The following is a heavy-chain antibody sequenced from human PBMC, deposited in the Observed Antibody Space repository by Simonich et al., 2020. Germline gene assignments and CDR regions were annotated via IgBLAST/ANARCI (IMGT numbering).Heavy chain of an antibody. V-gene: IGHV4-34*01. CDR1: GGSFSVYY. CDR3: ARHPRLGYCSSTSCYDAFDI. D-gene: IGHD2-2*01. J-gene: IGHJ3*02. Sequence: QVQLQQWGEGLLKPSETLSLTCAVYGGSFSVYYWSWIRPPPGKGLEWIEEINHSGTPNYNPSLKSRVTISVDTSKNQFSLKLSSVTAADTAVGYCARHPRLGYCSSTSCYDAFDIWGQGTMVTVSS. CDR2: INHSGTP.